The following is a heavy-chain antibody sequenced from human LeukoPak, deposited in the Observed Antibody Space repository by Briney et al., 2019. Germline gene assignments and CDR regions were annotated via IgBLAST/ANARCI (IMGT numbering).Heavy chain of an antibody. CDR3: ARAVLRFLEWSVSINHFDY. V-gene: IGHV1-2*02. D-gene: IGHD3-3*01. J-gene: IGHJ4*02. CDR1: GYTFTGYY. Sequence: ASVKVSCKASGYTFTGYYMHWVRQAPGQGLEWMGWINPNSGGTNYAQKFQGRVTMTRDTSISTAYMELSRLRSDDTAVYYCARAVLRFLEWSVSINHFDYWGQGTLVTVSS. CDR2: INPNSGGT.